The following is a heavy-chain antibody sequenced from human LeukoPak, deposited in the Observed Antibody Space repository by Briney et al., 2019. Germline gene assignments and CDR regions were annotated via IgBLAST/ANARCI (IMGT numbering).Heavy chain of an antibody. CDR2: MNPNSGNT. Sequence: ASVKVSCKASGYTFTSYDTNWVRQATGQGLEWMGWMNPNSGNTGYAQKFQGRVTMTRNTSISTAYMELSSLRSEDTAVYYCARRVPAARVVFRASWFDPWGQGTLVTVSS. V-gene: IGHV1-8*01. CDR3: ARRVPAARVVFRASWFDP. J-gene: IGHJ5*02. D-gene: IGHD2-2*01. CDR1: GYTFTSYD.